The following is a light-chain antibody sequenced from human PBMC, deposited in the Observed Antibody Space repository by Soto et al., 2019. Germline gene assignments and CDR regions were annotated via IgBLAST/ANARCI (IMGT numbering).Light chain of an antibody. CDR1: QSVVFSSNKQSY. CDR3: QQDYNSVT. Sequence: DIVMTQSPDSLAVSLGERATINCKSSQSVVFSSNKQSYLAWYQQKPGQPPKLLIYWASTRQFGVPERFIGSGSETDFTLASNSLQAEDVAVYYCQQDYNSVTFGQGTRVEL. J-gene: IGKJ1*01. CDR2: WAS. V-gene: IGKV4-1*01.